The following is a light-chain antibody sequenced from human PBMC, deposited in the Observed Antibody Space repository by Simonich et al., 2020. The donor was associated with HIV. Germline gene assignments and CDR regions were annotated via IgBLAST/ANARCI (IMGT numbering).Light chain of an antibody. CDR2: DAS. V-gene: IGKV3-11*01. Sequence: EIVLTQSPATLSLSPGERATLSCRASQSVSTYLAWYQQRPGQAPRLLIYDASKRATGIPARFSGSGSGTDFTLTISSLEPEDFAVYYWQQRSNWPLTFGGGTKVEIK. CDR1: QSVSTY. CDR3: QQRSNWPLT. J-gene: IGKJ4*01.